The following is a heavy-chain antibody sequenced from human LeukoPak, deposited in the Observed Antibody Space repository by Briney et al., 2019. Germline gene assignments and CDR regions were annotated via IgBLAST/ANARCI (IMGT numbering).Heavy chain of an antibody. D-gene: IGHD6-19*01. V-gene: IGHV3-48*03. CDR3: ARTFIAVAGKTVDY. CDR1: GFTFSSYE. CDR2: ISSSGSTI. Sequence: GGSLRLSCAASGFTFSSYEMNWVRQAPGKGLEWVSYISSSGSTIYYADSVKGRFTISRDNAKNSLYLQMNSLRAEDTAVYYCARTFIAVAGKTVDYWGQGTLVTVSS. J-gene: IGHJ4*02.